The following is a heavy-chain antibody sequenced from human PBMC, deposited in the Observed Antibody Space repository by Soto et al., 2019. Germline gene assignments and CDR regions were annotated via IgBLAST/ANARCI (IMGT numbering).Heavy chain of an antibody. V-gene: IGHV4-39*01. J-gene: IGHJ5*02. CDR3: ARRLSRDGYNYNWFDP. CDR2: IYYSGST. Sequence: QLQLQESGPGLVKPSETLSLTCTVSGGSISSSSYYWGWIRQPPGKGLEWIGSIYYSGSTYYNPSLKSRVTISVDTSKNQFSLKLSSVTAADTAVYYCARRLSRDGYNYNWFDPWGQGTLVTVSS. CDR1: GGSISSSSYY. D-gene: IGHD5-12*01.